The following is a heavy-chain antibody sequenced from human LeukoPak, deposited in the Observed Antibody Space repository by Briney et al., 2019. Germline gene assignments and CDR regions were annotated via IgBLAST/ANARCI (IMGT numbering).Heavy chain of an antibody. Sequence: SETLSLTCTVSGGSISSSSYYWGWIRQPPGKGLEWIGSIYYSGSTYYNPSLKSRVTISVDTSKNQFSLKLSSVTAADTAVYYCASRIIDEGGSYYFDYWGQGTLVTVSS. CDR1: GGSISSSSYY. J-gene: IGHJ4*02. CDR3: ASRIIDEGGSYYFDY. V-gene: IGHV4-39*01. D-gene: IGHD3-10*01. CDR2: IYYSGST.